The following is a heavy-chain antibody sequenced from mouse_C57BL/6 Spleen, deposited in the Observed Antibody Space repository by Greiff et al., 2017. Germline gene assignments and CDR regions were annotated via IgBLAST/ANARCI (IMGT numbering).Heavy chain of an antibody. Sequence: VQLKESGPELVKPGASVKMSCKASGYTFTDYNMHWVKQSHGKSLEWIGYINPNNGGTSYNQKFKGKATLTVNKSSSTAYMELRSLTSEDSAVYYCAREGFPAWCAYWGQGTLVTVSA. CDR2: INPNNGGT. CDR1: GYTFTDYN. J-gene: IGHJ3*01. CDR3: AREGFPAWCAY. V-gene: IGHV1-22*01.